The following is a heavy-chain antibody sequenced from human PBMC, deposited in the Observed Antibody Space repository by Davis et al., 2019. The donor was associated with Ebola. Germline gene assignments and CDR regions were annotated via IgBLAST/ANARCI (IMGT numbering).Heavy chain of an antibody. Sequence: SETLSLTCTVSGGSISSGGYYWSWIHQHPGKGLEWIGYIYYSGNTNYNPSLKSRVTISVDTSKNQFSLKLSSVTAADTAVYYCARLVVAARREYYYYYGMDVWGQGTTVTVSS. J-gene: IGHJ6*02. CDR2: IYYSGNT. CDR1: GGSISSGGYY. D-gene: IGHD6-6*01. CDR3: ARLVVAARREYYYYYGMDV. V-gene: IGHV4-61*08.